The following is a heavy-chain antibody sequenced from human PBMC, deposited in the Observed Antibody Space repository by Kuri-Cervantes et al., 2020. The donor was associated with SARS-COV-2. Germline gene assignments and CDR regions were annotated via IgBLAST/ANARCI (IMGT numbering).Heavy chain of an antibody. CDR2: ISYDGSNK. V-gene: IGHV3-30-3*01. J-gene: IGHJ4*02. D-gene: IGHD6-13*01. CDR3: ARDYSSSWYKTFDY. Sequence: GESLKISCAASGFTFSSYAMHWVRQAPGKGLEWVAVISYDGSNKYYADSVKGRFTISRDNSKNTLYLQVNSLRAEDTAVYYCARDYSSSWYKTFDYWGQGTLVTVSS. CDR1: GFTFSSYA.